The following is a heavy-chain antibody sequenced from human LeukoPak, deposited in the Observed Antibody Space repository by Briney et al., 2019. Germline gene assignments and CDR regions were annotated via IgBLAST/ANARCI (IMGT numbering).Heavy chain of an antibody. V-gene: IGHV4-39*07. Sequence: PSETLSLTCTVSGGSISSSSYYWGWIRQPPGKGLEWIGSIYYSGSTYYNPSLKSRVTISVDTSKNQFSLKLSSVTAADTAVYYCARDANSNYFYYYYYMDVWGKGTTVTVSS. CDR1: GGSISSSSYY. J-gene: IGHJ6*03. D-gene: IGHD4-11*01. CDR3: ARDANSNYFYYYYYMDV. CDR2: IYYSGST.